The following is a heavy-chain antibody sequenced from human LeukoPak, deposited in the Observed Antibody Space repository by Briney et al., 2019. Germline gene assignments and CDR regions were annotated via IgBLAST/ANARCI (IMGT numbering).Heavy chain of an antibody. Sequence: ASETLSLTCTVSGGSISSGGYYWSWIRQPPGKGLEWIGYIYYSGSTNYNPSLKSRVTISVDTSKNQFSLKLGSVTAADTAVYYCARHERAVIAAAGTPEYFQHWGQGTLVTVSS. J-gene: IGHJ1*01. CDR2: IYYSGST. V-gene: IGHV4-61*08. CDR1: GGSISSGGYY. CDR3: ARHERAVIAAAGTPEYFQH. D-gene: IGHD6-13*01.